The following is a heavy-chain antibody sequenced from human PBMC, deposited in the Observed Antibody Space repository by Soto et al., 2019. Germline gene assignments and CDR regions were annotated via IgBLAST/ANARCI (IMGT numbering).Heavy chain of an antibody. V-gene: IGHV3-23*01. CDR2: ISGSGGST. J-gene: IGHJ4*02. Sequence: EVQLLESGGGLVQPGGSLRLSCAASGFTFSSYAMSWVRQAPGKGLEWVSAISGSGGSTYYADSVKGQFTISRDNSKNTLYLHMNSLRAEDTAVYYCAKDLRFGELLMSYFDYWGQGTLVNVSS. CDR3: AKDLRFGELLMSYFDY. CDR1: GFTFSSYA. D-gene: IGHD3-10*01.